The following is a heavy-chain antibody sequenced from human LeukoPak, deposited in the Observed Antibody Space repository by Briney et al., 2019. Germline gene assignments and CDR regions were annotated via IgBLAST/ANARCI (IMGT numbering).Heavy chain of an antibody. CDR2: IYYSGST. CDR3: ARDRMVRGEEFYYYYGMDV. V-gene: IGHV4-30-4*01. Sequence: SETLSLTCTVSGGSISSGDYYWSWIRQPPGKGLEWIGYIYYSGSTYYNPSLKSRVTISVDTSKNQFSLKLSSVTAADTAVYYCARDRMVRGEEFYYYYGMDVWGQGTTVTVSS. CDR1: GGSISSGDYY. D-gene: IGHD3-10*01. J-gene: IGHJ6*02.